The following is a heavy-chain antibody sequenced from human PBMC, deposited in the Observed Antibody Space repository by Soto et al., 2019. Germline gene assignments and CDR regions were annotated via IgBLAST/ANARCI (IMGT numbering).Heavy chain of an antibody. CDR2: IYFTGNT. D-gene: IGHD6-25*01. CDR3: AGQTFTIAAASYGRSNWFDP. J-gene: IGHJ5*02. CDR1: GGSITSSSHF. Sequence: LSLTCTVSGGSITSSSHFWGWVRQPPGKGLEWIGTIYFTGNTYYTPSLKSRLTMSIDTSKNEFSLRLNSVTAADTAVYYCAGQTFTIAAASYGRSNWFDPWGPGTLVTVSS. V-gene: IGHV4-39*01.